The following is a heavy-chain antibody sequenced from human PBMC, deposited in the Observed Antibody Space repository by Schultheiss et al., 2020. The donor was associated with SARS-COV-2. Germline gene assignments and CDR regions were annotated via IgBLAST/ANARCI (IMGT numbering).Heavy chain of an antibody. D-gene: IGHD5-24*01. J-gene: IGHJ4*02. CDR2: IFYTGST. CDR1: GGSISNANYY. CDR3: ARSPTITKAGDFYYFDY. V-gene: IGHV4-30-4*08. Sequence: SETLSLTCTVSGGSISNANYYWSWIRQHPAEGLEWIGYIFYTGSTYYNPSLKSRVTISVDTSKNQFSLKLNSVTAADTAVYYCARSPTITKAGDFYYFDYWGQGTLVTVSS.